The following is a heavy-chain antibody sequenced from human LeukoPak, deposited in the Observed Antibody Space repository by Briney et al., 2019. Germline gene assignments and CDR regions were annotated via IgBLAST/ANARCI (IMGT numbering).Heavy chain of an antibody. Sequence: GGSLRLSCAASGFTFSSYSMNWVRQAPGKGLEWVSSISSSSSYIYYADSVKGRFTISRDNAKNSLYLQMNSLRAEDTAVYYCAKAPSRSSGWSIDYWGQGTLVTVSS. CDR2: ISSSSSYI. J-gene: IGHJ4*02. CDR3: AKAPSRSSGWSIDY. CDR1: GFTFSSYS. V-gene: IGHV3-21*01. D-gene: IGHD6-19*01.